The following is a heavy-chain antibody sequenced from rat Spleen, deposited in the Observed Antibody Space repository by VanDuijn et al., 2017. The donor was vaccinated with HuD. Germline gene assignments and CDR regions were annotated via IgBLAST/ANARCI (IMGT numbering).Heavy chain of an antibody. CDR3: TTEPFAY. V-gene: IGHV5-20*01. CDR2: ISYDGSST. CDR1: GFTFSDYD. J-gene: IGHJ3*01. Sequence: EVQLVESGGGLVQPGRSLKLSCAASGFTFSDYDMAWVRQAPTKGLEWVASISYDGSSTYYRDSVKGRFTISRDNAKSTLYLQMDSLRSEDTATYYCTTEPFAYWGQGTLVTVSS.